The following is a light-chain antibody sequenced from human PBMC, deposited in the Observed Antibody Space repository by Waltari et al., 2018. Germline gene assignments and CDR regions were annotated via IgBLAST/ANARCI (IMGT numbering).Light chain of an antibody. V-gene: IGKV3-15*01. CDR3: HQYNVWPPWT. J-gene: IGKJ1*01. CDR2: GAS. CDR1: QSVGSD. Sequence: EVIMAQSPATLSVSPGERASLSCRASQSVGSDLAWYQQKPGQAPRLLIYGASTRATGIPDRFSGSGSGTEFTLTISSLQSEDCAVYYCHQYNVWPPWTFGQGTKVGIK.